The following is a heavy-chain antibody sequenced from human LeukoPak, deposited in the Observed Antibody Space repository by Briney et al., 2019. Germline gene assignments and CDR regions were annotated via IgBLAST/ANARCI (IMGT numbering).Heavy chain of an antibody. Sequence: PSETLSLTCTVSGGSISSYYWSWIRQPAGKGLEWIGRIYTSGSTSYNPSLKSRVTISVDKSKNQFSLKLSSVTAADTAVYYCARSMNYYDSSGYYYYYYYMDVWGKGTTVTVSS. D-gene: IGHD3-22*01. J-gene: IGHJ6*03. V-gene: IGHV4-4*07. CDR3: ARSMNYYDSSGYYYYYYYMDV. CDR1: GGSISSYY. CDR2: IYTSGST.